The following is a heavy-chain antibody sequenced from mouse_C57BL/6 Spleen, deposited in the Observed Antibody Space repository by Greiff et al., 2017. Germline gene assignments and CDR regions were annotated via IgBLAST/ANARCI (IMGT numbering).Heavy chain of an antibody. CDR1: GYTFTDYY. J-gene: IGHJ2*01. CDR3: ARGGVLTVVEDYFDY. Sequence: VQLQQSGPELVKPGASVKISCKASGYTFTDYYMNWVKQSHGKSLEWIGDINPNNGGTSYNQKFKGKATLTVDKSSSTAYMELRSLTSEDSAVYYCARGGVLTVVEDYFDYWGQGTTLTVSS. CDR2: INPNNGGT. D-gene: IGHD1-1*01. V-gene: IGHV1-26*01.